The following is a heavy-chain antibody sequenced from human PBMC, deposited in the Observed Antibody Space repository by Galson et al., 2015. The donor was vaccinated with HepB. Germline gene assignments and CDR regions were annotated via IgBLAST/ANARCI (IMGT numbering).Heavy chain of an antibody. V-gene: IGHV4-39*01. J-gene: IGHJ4*02. D-gene: IGHD3-22*01. CDR1: GGSISSSSYY. CDR3: ARSYYYDSSGYYHPAFFFEYYFDY. Sequence: SETLSLTCTVSGGSISSSSYYWGWIRQPPGKGLEWIGSIYYSGSTYYNPSLKSRVTISVDTSKNQFSLKLSSVTAADTAVYYCARSYYYDSSGYYHPAFFFEYYFDYWGQGTLVTVSS. CDR2: IYYSGST.